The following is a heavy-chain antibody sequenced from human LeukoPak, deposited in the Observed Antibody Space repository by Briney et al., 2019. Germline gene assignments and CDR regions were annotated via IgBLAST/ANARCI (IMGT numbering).Heavy chain of an antibody. V-gene: IGHV3-7*01. CDR2: IKQDGSEK. D-gene: IGHD4-17*01. J-gene: IGHJ4*02. Sequence: GGSLRLSCAASGFTFSSYWMSWVRQAPGKGLEWVANIKQDGSEKYYVDSVKGRFTISRDNAKNSLYLQMNSLRAEDSAIYYCARPYGDYYFDYWGQGTLVTVSS. CDR1: GFTFSSYW. CDR3: ARPYGDYYFDY.